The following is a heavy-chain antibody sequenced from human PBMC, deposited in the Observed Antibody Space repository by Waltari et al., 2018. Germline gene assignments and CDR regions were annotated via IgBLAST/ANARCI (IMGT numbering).Heavy chain of an antibody. CDR2: IYYSGNT. CDR3: ARVSGSSGAFDI. CDR1: GGSMSSYY. J-gene: IGHJ3*02. D-gene: IGHD1-26*01. V-gene: IGHV4-59*01. Sequence: QVQLQESGPGLVKPSETLSLTCTVSGGSMSSYYWSWIRQPPGKGLEWIGNIYYSGNTNYNPSLKSRVTISVDTSKNQFSLKLSSVTAADTAVYYCARVSGSSGAFDIWGQGTMVTVSS.